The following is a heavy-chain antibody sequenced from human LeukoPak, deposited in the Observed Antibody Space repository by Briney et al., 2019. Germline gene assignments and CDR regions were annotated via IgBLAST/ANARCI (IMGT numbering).Heavy chain of an antibody. CDR1: GYTFTSDY. CDR3: ARSYRFRSTLDY. D-gene: IGHD3-16*02. J-gene: IGHJ4*02. CDR2: INPSGGST. Sequence: ASVKVSCKASGYTFTSDYMHWVRHAPGQGLEWMGIINPSGGSTSYAQKFQGRVTMTRDMSTSTVYMELSSLRSEDTAVYYCARSYRFRSTLDYWGQGTLVTVSS. V-gene: IGHV1-46*01.